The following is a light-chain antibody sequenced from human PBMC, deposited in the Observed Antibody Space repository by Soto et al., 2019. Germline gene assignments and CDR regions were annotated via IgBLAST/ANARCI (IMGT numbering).Light chain of an antibody. V-gene: IGLV2-14*03. Sequence: QSVLTQPASVSGSPGQSITISCTGTSSDIGGYNYVAWYQQHLGKAPKLIIYDVAVRPSGVSNRFSGSKSGNTASLAISGLQAEDEAHYYCSSYTGASALYGFGTGTKVTVL. CDR1: SSDIGGYNY. CDR3: SSYTGASALYG. J-gene: IGLJ1*01. CDR2: DVA.